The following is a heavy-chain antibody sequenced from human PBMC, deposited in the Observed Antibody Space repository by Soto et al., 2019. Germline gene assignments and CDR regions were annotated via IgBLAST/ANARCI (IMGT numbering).Heavy chain of an antibody. J-gene: IGHJ5*02. D-gene: IGHD6-13*01. V-gene: IGHV4-31*03. Sequence: SETLSLTCTVSGGSISSGGYYWSWIRQLPGKGLEWIGYIYYSGSTYYNPSLKSRVTISVDTSKNQFSLKLSSVTAADTAVYYCASSPTAAAGTGNWFDPWGQGTLVTVSS. CDR1: GGSISSGGYY. CDR3: ASSPTAAAGTGNWFDP. CDR2: IYYSGST.